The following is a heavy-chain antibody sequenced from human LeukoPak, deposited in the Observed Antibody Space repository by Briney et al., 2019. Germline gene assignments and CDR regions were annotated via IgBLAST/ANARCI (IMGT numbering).Heavy chain of an antibody. J-gene: IGHJ4*02. Sequence: GALRLSCAASGFTFTSHWMHWVRQAPGKGLEWVGFFRGKAAGGTTDYAASVKGRFTISGDDSKSIAYLQMNSLRTEDTAVYYCSRGLVRGVMNYWGQGTLVTVSS. CDR1: GFTFTSHW. CDR2: FRGKAAGGTT. V-gene: IGHV3-49*04. CDR3: SRGLVRGVMNY. D-gene: IGHD3-10*02.